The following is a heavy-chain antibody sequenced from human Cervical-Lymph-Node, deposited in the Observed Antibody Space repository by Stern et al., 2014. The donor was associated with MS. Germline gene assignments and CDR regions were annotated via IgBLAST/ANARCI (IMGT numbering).Heavy chain of an antibody. CDR1: GYSFTTYG. D-gene: IGHD4/OR15-4a*01. CDR2: INTDTGNP. V-gene: IGHV7-4-1*02. CDR3: ARLPLGAIRYGMDV. Sequence: QVQLVQSGSELKKPGASVNVSCRASGYSFTTYGLNWVRQAPGQGLEWMGWINTDTGNPTYAQGLTGRFVFSLDTSVSTAYLQISSLEAEDTAVYYCARLPLGAIRYGMDVWGQGTAVTVSS. J-gene: IGHJ6*02.